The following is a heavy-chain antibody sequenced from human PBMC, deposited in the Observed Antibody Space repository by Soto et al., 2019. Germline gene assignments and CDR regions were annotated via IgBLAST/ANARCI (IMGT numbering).Heavy chain of an antibody. V-gene: IGHV3-33*08. CDR1: GFTFSSYA. D-gene: IGHD1-26*01. CDR3: ARDSGSYYPLCGCLDY. J-gene: IGHJ4*02. Sequence: PGGSLRLSCAASGFTFSSYAMSWVRQAPGKGLEWVAVIWYDGSNKYYADSVKGRFTISRDNSKNTLYLQMNSLRAEDTAVYYCARDSGSYYPLCGCLDYWGQGTLVTVSS. CDR2: IWYDGSNK.